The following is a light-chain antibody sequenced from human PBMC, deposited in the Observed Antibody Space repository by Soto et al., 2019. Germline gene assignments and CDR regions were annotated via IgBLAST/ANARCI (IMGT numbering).Light chain of an antibody. CDR2: EVN. CDR3: SSYAVTNIFV. V-gene: IGLV2-8*01. CDR1: SSDVGGFNY. Sequence: QSVLTQPPSASGSPGQSVTISCSGTSSDVGGFNYVSWYQQHPGRAPKVLIYEVNKRPSGVPDRFSGSKSGSTASLTVSGLQAEEEAEYYCSSYAVTNIFVFGPGTKVTVL. J-gene: IGLJ1*01.